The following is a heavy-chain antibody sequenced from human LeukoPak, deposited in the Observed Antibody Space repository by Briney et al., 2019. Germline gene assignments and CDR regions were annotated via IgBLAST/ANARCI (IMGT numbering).Heavy chain of an antibody. V-gene: IGHV3-33*01. CDR3: ARDGEAYCGGDCYSPIDY. Sequence: GGSLRLSCAASGFTFSSYGMHWVRQAPGKGLEWVAVIWYDGSNKYYADSVKGRFTISRDNSKNTLYLQMNSLRAEDTAVYYCARDGEAYCGGDCYSPIDYWGQGTLVTVSS. J-gene: IGHJ4*02. CDR1: GFTFSSYG. CDR2: IWYDGSNK. D-gene: IGHD2-21*02.